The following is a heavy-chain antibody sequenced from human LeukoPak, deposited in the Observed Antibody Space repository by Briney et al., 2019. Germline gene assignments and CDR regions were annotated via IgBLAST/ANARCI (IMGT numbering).Heavy chain of an antibody. CDR3: AIDPNWGTHS. J-gene: IGHJ4*02. D-gene: IGHD7-27*01. V-gene: IGHV3-23*01. CDR2: IGSGGGGI. Sequence: GGSLRLSCAASGFTFSTYTMYWVRHPPGKRLEWVSIIGSGGGGIHYADSVKGRFTISRDNSKNALYLQMNSQRVEDTAVYYCAIDPNWGTHSWGQGVLVTVSS. CDR1: GFTFSTYT.